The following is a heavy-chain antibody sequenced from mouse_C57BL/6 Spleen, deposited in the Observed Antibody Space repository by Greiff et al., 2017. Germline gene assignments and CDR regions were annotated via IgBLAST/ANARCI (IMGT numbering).Heavy chain of an antibody. V-gene: IGHV7-3*01. D-gene: IGHD3-2*02. CDR3: ARDSSGYHAMDG. CDR2: IRNKANGYTT. J-gene: IGHJ4*01. Sequence: EVQVVESGGGLVQPGGSLSLSCAASGFTFTDYYMSWVRQPPGKALEWLGFIRNKANGYTTEYSASVKGRFTISRDNSQSILYLQMNALRAEDSATYYCARDSSGYHAMDGWGQGTSGTVSS. CDR1: GFTFTDYY.